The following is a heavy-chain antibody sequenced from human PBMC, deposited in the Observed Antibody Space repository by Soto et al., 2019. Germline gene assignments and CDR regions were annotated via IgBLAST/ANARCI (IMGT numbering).Heavy chain of an antibody. CDR2: IYWDDDK. D-gene: IGHD3-9*01. V-gene: IGHV2-5*02. Sequence: SGPTLVNPTQTLTLTCTFSGFSLSTTGVCVGWIRQPPGKALEWLALIYWDDDKRYSPSLKSRLTITKDTSKNQVVLTMTNMDPVDTATYYCAHRRPYYDIFSCYFAHHRYLHSFPAQRSSDL. CDR3: AHRRPYYDIFSCYFAHHRYLHSFPAQRSSDL. J-gene: IGHJ2*01. CDR1: GFSLSTTGVC.